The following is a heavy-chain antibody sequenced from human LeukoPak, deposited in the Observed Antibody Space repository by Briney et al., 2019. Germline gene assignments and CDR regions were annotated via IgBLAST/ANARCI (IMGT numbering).Heavy chain of an antibody. CDR3: AKDQGASGWGAFDY. CDR1: GTTFEDYA. V-gene: IGHV3-43*02. Sequence: PGGSLRLSCAASGTTFEDYAMHWVRQAPGKGLAWVSFISGDGGTTFYADSVKGRFTISRDNSKTSLYLQMNSLRTEDTALYYCAKDQGASGWGAFDYWGQGTLVTVSS. D-gene: IGHD6-19*01. CDR2: ISGDGGTT. J-gene: IGHJ4*02.